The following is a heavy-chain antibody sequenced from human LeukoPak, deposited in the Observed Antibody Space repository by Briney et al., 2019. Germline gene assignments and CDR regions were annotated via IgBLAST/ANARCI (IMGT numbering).Heavy chain of an antibody. D-gene: IGHD3-22*01. J-gene: IGHJ6*03. V-gene: IGHV4-4*07. CDR3: ARDEKWLSLGYYYYMDV. CDR2: IYTSGST. CDR1: GGSISSYY. Sequence: KPSETLSLTCTVSGGSISSYYWSWIRQPAGKGLEWIGRIYTSGSTNYSPSLKSRVTMSVDTSKNQFSLKLSSVTAADTAVYYCARDEKWLSLGYYYYMDVWGKGTTVTVSS.